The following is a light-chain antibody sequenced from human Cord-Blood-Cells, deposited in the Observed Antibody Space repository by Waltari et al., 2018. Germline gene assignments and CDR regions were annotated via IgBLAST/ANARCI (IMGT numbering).Light chain of an antibody. Sequence: QSALTQPASVSGSPGQSLTIPCPGTSSDVGGYNYVSWYQQHPGKAPKRMIYDVSNRPSGVSNRFSGSKSGNTASLTISGLQAEDEADYYCSSHTSSSTWVFGGGTKLTVL. V-gene: IGLV2-14*01. J-gene: IGLJ3*02. CDR1: SSDVGGYNY. CDR2: DVS. CDR3: SSHTSSSTWV.